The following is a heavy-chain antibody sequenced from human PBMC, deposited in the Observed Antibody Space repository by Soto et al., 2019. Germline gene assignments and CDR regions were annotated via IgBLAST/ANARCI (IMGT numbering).Heavy chain of an antibody. V-gene: IGHV1-8*01. CDR1: GYTFTSYD. Sequence: QLQLVQSGAEVKKPGASVKVSCKASGYTFTSYDINWVRQATGQGLEWMGWMNPNSGNTGYAQKFQGRVTMTRNTSIGTAYMELSSLGSEDTAVYYCARGAMVVPLWYFDLWGRGTLVTVSS. J-gene: IGHJ2*01. D-gene: IGHD2-15*01. CDR3: ARGAMVVPLWYFDL. CDR2: MNPNSGNT.